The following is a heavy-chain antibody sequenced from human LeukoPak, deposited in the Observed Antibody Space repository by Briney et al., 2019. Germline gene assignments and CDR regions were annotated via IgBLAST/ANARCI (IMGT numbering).Heavy chain of an antibody. V-gene: IGHV1-2*02. CDR2: IPRYSGAT. CDR1: GYIFSDYY. Sequence: ASVTVSCKASGYIFSDYYINWVRQARGRGVEWMGWIPRYSGATKFAQKFQGRVTLTRETSSSKAYVEVTNLASDDTALYYSVSWAGRNSDVASFDYWGQGTLVIVSS. D-gene: IGHD2-21*01. J-gene: IGHJ4*02. CDR3: VSWAGRNSDVASFDY.